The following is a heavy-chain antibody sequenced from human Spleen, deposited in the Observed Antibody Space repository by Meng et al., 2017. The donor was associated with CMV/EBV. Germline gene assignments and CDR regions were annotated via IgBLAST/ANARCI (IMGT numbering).Heavy chain of an antibody. CDR1: GGSVTSGSYY. CDR3: ARGPDVLRSLQWSYYGMDV. D-gene: IGHD3-3*01. J-gene: IGHJ6*02. Sequence: SETLSLTCIVSGGSVTSGSYYYNWLRQPPGKGLEWIGYIYYAGSTHYSPSLKSRVTISADTSANQFSLNLTSVTAADSAVYFCARGPDVLRSLQWSYYGMDVWGQGTTVTVSS. CDR2: IYYAGST. V-gene: IGHV4-30-4*08.